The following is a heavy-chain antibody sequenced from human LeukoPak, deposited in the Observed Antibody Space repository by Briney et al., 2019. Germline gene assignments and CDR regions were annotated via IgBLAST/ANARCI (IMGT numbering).Heavy chain of an antibody. Sequence: GGSLRLSRAASGFTFSSYSMNWVRQAPGKGLEWVSSISSSSSYIYYADSVKGRFTISRDNAKNSLYLQMNSLRAEDTAVYYCARDRYYDFWSGYSSRSLFDYWGQGTLVTVSS. J-gene: IGHJ4*02. V-gene: IGHV3-21*01. D-gene: IGHD3-3*01. CDR1: GFTFSSYS. CDR2: ISSSSSYI. CDR3: ARDRYYDFWSGYSSRSLFDY.